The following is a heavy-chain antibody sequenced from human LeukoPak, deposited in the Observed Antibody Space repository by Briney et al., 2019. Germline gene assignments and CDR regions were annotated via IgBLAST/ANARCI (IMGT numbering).Heavy chain of an antibody. D-gene: IGHD1-1*01. CDR1: GGSISSSSYY. V-gene: IGHV4-39*01. Sequence: SSETLSLTCTVAGGSISSSSYYWGWIRQPPGKGLEWIGSIYYSGSTYYNPSLKSRVTISVDTSKNQFSLKLSSVTAADTAVYYCDGRGTTKSRWFDPWGQGTLVTVSS. CDR2: IYYSGST. J-gene: IGHJ5*02. CDR3: DGRGTTKSRWFDP.